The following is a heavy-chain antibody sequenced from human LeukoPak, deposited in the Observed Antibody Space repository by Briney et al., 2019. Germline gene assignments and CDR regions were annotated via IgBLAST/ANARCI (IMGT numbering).Heavy chain of an antibody. V-gene: IGHV3-9*01. CDR1: GFTFDDYA. CDR2: ISWNSGSI. Sequence: GGSLRLSCAASGFTFDDYAMHWVRQAPGKGLEWVSGISWNSGSIGYADSVKGRFTISRDNAKNSLYLQMNSLRAEDTAVYYCARVPLTYSYGMDVWGQGTTVTVSS. CDR3: ARVPLTYSYGMDV. J-gene: IGHJ6*02. D-gene: IGHD1-26*01.